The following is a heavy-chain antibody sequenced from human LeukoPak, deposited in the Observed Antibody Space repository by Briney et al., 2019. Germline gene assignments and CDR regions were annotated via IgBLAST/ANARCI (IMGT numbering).Heavy chain of an antibody. J-gene: IGHJ4*02. CDR2: I. CDR3: VGGYQLLLFDD. CDR1: GFTFGDYA. V-gene: IGHV3-23*01. D-gene: IGHD2-2*01. Sequence: GGSLRLSCAASGFTFGDYAMSWVRQAPGKGLEWVSAIDSVKGRFTISRDNSKNTLYLQMKSLRAGHTALYYCVGGYQLLLFDDWGQGTLVTVSS.